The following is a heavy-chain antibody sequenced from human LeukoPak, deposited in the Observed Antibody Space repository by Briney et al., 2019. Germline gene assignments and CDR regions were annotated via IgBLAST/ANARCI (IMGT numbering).Heavy chain of an antibody. Sequence: GGSLRLSCAASGFTFGSYGMHWVRQAPGKGLEWVAVIWYDGSNKYCADSVKGRFTISRDNSKNTLYLQMNSLRAEDTAVYYCAKDRHNYVSGSPIDYWGQGTLVTVSS. V-gene: IGHV3-33*06. CDR3: AKDRHNYVSGSPIDY. D-gene: IGHD2-15*01. CDR2: IWYDGSNK. CDR1: GFTFGSYG. J-gene: IGHJ4*02.